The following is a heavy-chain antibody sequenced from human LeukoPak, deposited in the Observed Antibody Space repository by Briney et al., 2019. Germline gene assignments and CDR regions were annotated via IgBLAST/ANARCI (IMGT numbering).Heavy chain of an antibody. J-gene: IGHJ4*02. CDR3: ASYSGSYAYYAN. D-gene: IGHD1-26*01. CDR1: GGSISSYY. Sequence: SETLSLTCTVSGGSISSYYWSWIRQPAGKGLEWIGRIYASGSTNFNPSLKSRVTMSVDTSKNQFSLKLSSVTAADTAVYYCASYSGSYAYYANWGQGTLVTVSS. V-gene: IGHV4-4*07. CDR2: IYASGST.